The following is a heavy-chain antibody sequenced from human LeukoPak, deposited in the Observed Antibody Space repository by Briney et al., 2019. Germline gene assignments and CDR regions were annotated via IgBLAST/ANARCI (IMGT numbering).Heavy chain of an antibody. CDR3: ARARYLSGNYDDAFDI. Sequence: ASVKVSCKASGYTFKNYGVSWVRQAPGHGPEWMGWISAYNGNTNFAQTLQARVTMTTDTSTNTAYTELSSLISDDTAMYYCARARYLSGNYDDAFDIWGQGTMVTVSS. CDR2: ISAYNGNT. V-gene: IGHV1-18*01. J-gene: IGHJ3*02. CDR1: GYTFKNYG. D-gene: IGHD3-10*01.